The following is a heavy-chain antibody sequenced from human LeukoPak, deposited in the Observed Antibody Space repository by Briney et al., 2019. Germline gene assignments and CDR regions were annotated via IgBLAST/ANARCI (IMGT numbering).Heavy chain of an antibody. CDR2: IYHSGST. CDR3: ARDNYLSWFDP. J-gene: IGHJ5*02. Sequence: SETLSLTCAVSGGSISSGGYSWSWIRQPPGKGLEWIGYIYHSGSTYYNPSLKSRVTISVDRSKNRFSLKLSSVTAADTAVYYCARDNYLSWFDPWGQGTLVTVSS. V-gene: IGHV4-30-2*01. CDR1: GGSISSGGYS. D-gene: IGHD5-24*01.